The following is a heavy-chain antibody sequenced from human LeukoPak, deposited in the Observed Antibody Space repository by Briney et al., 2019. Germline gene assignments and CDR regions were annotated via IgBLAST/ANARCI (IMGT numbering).Heavy chain of an antibody. CDR2: ISAYNGNT. CDR3: ARTTYYYDSSGYYPLRY. J-gene: IGHJ4*02. Sequence: ASVKVSCEASGYTFTSYGISWVRQAPGQGLEWMGWISAYNGNTNYAQKLQGRVTMTTDTSTSTAYMELRSLRSDDTAVYYCARTTYYYDSSGYYPLRYWGQGTLVTVSS. V-gene: IGHV1-18*01. CDR1: GYTFTSYG. D-gene: IGHD3-22*01.